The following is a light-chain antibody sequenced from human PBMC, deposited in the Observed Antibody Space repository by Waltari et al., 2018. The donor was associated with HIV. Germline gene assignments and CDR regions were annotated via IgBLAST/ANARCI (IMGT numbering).Light chain of an antibody. CDR1: SSHVGSHYY. Sequence: HSALTQPPSASGSPGHSVTISCSGTSSHVGSHYYASWYQQSPGKPPKLLIYEVNKRPPGVPDRFSGSKSGNTASLTISGLQSEDEADYSCSSYTGRLWVFGGGTKLTVL. J-gene: IGLJ3*02. CDR3: SSYTGRLWV. CDR2: EVN. V-gene: IGLV2-8*01.